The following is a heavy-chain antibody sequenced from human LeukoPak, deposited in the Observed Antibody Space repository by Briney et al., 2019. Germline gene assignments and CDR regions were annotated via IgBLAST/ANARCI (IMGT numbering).Heavy chain of an antibody. J-gene: IGHJ5*02. Sequence: GGSLRLSCSTSGFTFNSHGFHWVRQAPGKGLEWVAAISDDGLNTFYIDSVKGRFTISRDDSKNAVSLQMTSLRSEDTAMYYCARRHLRGNTLRGGHHLDPWGLGTLVAVSS. V-gene: IGHV3-30*03. D-gene: IGHD1-14*01. CDR1: GFTFNSHG. CDR3: ARRHLRGNTLRGGHHLDP. CDR2: ISDDGLNT.